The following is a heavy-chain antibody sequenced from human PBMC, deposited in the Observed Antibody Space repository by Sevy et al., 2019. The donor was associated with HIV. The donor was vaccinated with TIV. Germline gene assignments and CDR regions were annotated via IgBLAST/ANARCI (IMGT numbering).Heavy chain of an antibody. J-gene: IGHJ4*02. V-gene: IGHV3-23*01. CDR1: GFTFSSYA. CDR2: ISGSGGST. D-gene: IGHD6-19*01. CDR3: AKDGEGSSGWYRWFDY. Sequence: GGCLRLSCAASGFTFSSYAMSWVRQAPGKGLEWVSAISGSGGSTYYADSVKGRFTISRDNSKNTLYLQMNSLRAEDTAVYYCAKDGEGSSGWYRWFDYWGQGTLVTVSS.